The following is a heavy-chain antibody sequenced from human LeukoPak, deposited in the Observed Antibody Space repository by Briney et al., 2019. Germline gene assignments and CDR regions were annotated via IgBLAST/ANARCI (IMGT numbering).Heavy chain of an antibody. D-gene: IGHD4-11*01. CDR2: LNHNSGNT. Sequence: ASVKVSCKASGYTFTSYDINWVRQATGQGLERMGWLNHNSGNTCYAQKFQGGVTMTRNTTISTAYMELSSMRSEDTAVYYCARPVPYSTDAFDIWGQGPMVTVSS. V-gene: IGHV1-8*01. CDR3: ARPVPYSTDAFDI. CDR1: GYTFTSYD. J-gene: IGHJ3*02.